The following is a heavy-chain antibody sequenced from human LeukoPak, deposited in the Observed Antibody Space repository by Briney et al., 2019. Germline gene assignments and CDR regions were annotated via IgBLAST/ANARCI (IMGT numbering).Heavy chain of an antibody. Sequence: PSETPSLTCTVSGDSITNYYWSWIRQSAGKELEWIGHIYTSGSTNYNPSLKSRVTMSIDTSEKQFSLKLKSVTAADTAVYYCARVKMTSITSHDYWGQGMLVTVSS. CDR2: IYTSGST. CDR1: GDSITNYY. V-gene: IGHV4-4*07. J-gene: IGHJ4*02. CDR3: ARVKMTSITSHDY. D-gene: IGHD2-21*02.